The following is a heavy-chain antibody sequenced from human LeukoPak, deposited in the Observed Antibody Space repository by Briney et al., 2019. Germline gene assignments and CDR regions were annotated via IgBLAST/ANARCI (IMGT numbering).Heavy chain of an antibody. V-gene: IGHV3-33*01. CDR3: ARELYLVGATRGFEY. J-gene: IGHJ4*02. D-gene: IGHD1-26*01. Sequence: GGSLRLSCAASGFTFSSYGMHWVRQAPGKGLEWVAVIWYDGSNKYYADSVKGRFTISRDNSKNTLYLQMNSLRAEDTAVYYCARELYLVGATRGFEYWGQGTLVTVSS. CDR1: GFTFSSYG. CDR2: IWYDGSNK.